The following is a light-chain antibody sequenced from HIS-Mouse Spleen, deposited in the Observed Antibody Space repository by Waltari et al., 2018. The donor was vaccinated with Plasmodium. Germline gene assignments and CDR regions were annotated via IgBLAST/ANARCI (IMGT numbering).Light chain of an antibody. CDR2: GAS. V-gene: IGKV3-15*01. CDR3: QQFNSYPQGT. CDR1: QSVSSN. J-gene: IGKJ5*01. Sequence: EIVMTQSPATLSVSPGERATLSCRASQSVSSNLAWYQQKPGQAPRLLIYGASTRATGIPARFSGSGSGTDFTLTISSLQPEDFATYYCQQFNSYPQGTFGQGTRLEIK.